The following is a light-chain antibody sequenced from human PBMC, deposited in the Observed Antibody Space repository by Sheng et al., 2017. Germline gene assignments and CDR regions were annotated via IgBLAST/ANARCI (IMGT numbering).Light chain of an antibody. CDR1: QSVGSY. V-gene: IGKV3-11*01. J-gene: IGKJ3*01. CDR3: QQPNT. CDR2: DAS. Sequence: DIVLTQSPATLSLSPGERATLSCRASQSVGSYLAWYQQKPGQAPRLLIFDASNRVTGIPARFSGSGSGTDFTLTISSLEPEDFALYYCQQPNTFGPGTKVDIK.